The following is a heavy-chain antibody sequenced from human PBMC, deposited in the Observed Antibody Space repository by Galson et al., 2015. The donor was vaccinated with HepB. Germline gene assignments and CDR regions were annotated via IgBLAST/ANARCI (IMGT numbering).Heavy chain of an antibody. CDR1: GFTFSNAW. Sequence: SLRLSCAASGFTFSNAWMSWVRQAPGKGLEWVGRIKSKTDGGTTDYAAPVKGRFTISRDDSKNTLYLQMNSLKTEDTAVYYCTTGTEMATSDAFDIWGQGTMVTVSS. D-gene: IGHD5-24*01. CDR2: IKSKTDGGTT. J-gene: IGHJ3*02. CDR3: TTGTEMATSDAFDI. V-gene: IGHV3-15*01.